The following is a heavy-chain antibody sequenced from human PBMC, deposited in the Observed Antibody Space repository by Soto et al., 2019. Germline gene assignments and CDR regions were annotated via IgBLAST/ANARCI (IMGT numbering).Heavy chain of an antibody. V-gene: IGHV2-5*01. D-gene: IGHD2-8*01. J-gene: IGHJ4*02. CDR1: AFSLSTNGEG. Sequence: SGHTVVNPTPSLTLTGTFSAFSLSTNGEGVGWIRQPPGKPMEWLAVIYWTEHKRYSRSLKSTLSITKHTSKYQLVLTMTTMNPVDTATYYFLPTVMVHTITGGHSFDYSGQGSPVTVS. CDR3: LPTVMVHTITGGHSFDY. CDR2: IYWTEHK.